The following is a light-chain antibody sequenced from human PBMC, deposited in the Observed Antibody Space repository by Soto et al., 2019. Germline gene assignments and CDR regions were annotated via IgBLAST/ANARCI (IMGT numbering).Light chain of an antibody. Sequence: QSVLTKPPSVCGAPRPRVTISCTGRSSNIGAGYDVHWYQQLPGTAPKLLIYGNSNRPSGVPDRFSGSKSGTSASLAITGLQAEDEADYYRQSYDSSLSGGNVFGTGTKVTVL. CDR3: QSYDSSLSGGNV. CDR1: SSNIGAGYD. J-gene: IGLJ1*01. CDR2: GNS. V-gene: IGLV1-40*01.